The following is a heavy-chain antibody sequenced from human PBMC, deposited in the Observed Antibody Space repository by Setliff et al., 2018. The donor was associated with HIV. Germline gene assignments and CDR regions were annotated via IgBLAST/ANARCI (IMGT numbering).Heavy chain of an antibody. J-gene: IGHJ4*02. V-gene: IGHV4-59*08. CDR3: ARARGSLGYINTFDL. CDR2: IYYSGST. CDR1: GDSISNYY. D-gene: IGHD3-16*01. Sequence: SETLSLTCTVSGDSISNYYWNWIRQPPGKGPEWIGFIYYSGSTIYKPSLESRVTISIDTSKNQFSLNLNSVTAADTAVYYCARARGSLGYINTFDLWGQGSLVTVSS.